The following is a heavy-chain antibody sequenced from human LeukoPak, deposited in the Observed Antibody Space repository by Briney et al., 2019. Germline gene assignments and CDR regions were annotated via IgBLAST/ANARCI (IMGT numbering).Heavy chain of an antibody. Sequence: PGGSLRLSCAASGFTFSSYAMSWVRQAPGKGLEWASAISGSGGSTYYADSVKGRFTISRDNSKNTLYLQMNSLRAEDTAVYYCAKVRRSSGWYRGAFDIWGQGTMVTVSS. V-gene: IGHV3-23*01. CDR2: ISGSGGST. J-gene: IGHJ3*02. CDR3: AKVRRSSGWYRGAFDI. D-gene: IGHD6-19*01. CDR1: GFTFSSYA.